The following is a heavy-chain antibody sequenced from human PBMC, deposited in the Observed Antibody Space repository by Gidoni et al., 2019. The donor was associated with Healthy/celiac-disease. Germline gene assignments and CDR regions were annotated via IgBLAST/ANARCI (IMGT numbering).Heavy chain of an antibody. CDR2: LSGSGGST. Sequence: EVQLLESVGGLVQPGGSLRLSCSASGFTFSSYAMSWVRQAPGKGLEWVSALSGSGGSTYDADSVKGQFTISRDKSKNTLYLQMNSLRAEDTAVYYCAKDQYQLLSGLGWFDPWGQGTLVTVSS. V-gene: IGHV3-23*01. CDR3: AKDQYQLLSGLGWFDP. J-gene: IGHJ5*02. CDR1: GFTFSSYA. D-gene: IGHD2-2*01.